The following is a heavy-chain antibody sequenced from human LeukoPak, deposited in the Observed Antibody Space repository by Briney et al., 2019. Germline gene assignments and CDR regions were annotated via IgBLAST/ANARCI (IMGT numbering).Heavy chain of an antibody. Sequence: SETLSLTCTVSGSSMSSDYYWGWIRQPPGKGLEWIGSISDSGSAYYNPSLKSRVVISVDPSKKQFSLKVTSVTAADTAVYYCAIGGVIVKLDYWGQGTLVTVSS. J-gene: IGHJ4*02. CDR1: GSSMSSDYY. CDR2: ISDSGSA. CDR3: AIGGVIVKLDY. V-gene: IGHV4-38-2*02. D-gene: IGHD3-16*02.